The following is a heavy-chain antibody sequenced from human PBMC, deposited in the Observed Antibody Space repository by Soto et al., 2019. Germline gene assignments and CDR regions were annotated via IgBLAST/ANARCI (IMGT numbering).Heavy chain of an antibody. D-gene: IGHD6-13*01. CDR2: INPNSGGT. J-gene: IGHJ6*02. V-gene: IGHV1-2*02. Sequence: GASVKVSCKASGYTFTGYYMHWVRQAPGQGLEWMGWINPNSGGTNYAQKFQGRVTMTRDTSISTAYMELSRLRSGDTAVYYCARDQYSSSWYGMRHYYYYGMDVWGQGTKVTVSS. CDR3: ARDQYSSSWYGMRHYYYYGMDV. CDR1: GYTFTGYY.